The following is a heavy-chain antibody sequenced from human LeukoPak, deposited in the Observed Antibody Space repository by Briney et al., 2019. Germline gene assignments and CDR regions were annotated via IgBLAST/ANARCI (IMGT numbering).Heavy chain of an antibody. Sequence: PSETLSLTCTVSGYSISSGYYWGWIRQPPGKGLEWIGSIYHSGSTYYNPSLKSRVTISVDTSKNQFSLKLSSVTAADTAVYYCARDYYDSSGYLSYFDYWGQGTPVTVSS. CDR3: ARDYYDSSGYLSYFDY. CDR1: GYSISSGYY. V-gene: IGHV4-38-2*02. CDR2: IYHSGST. D-gene: IGHD3-22*01. J-gene: IGHJ4*02.